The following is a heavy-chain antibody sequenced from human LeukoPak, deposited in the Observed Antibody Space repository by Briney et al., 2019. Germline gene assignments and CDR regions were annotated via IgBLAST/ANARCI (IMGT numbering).Heavy chain of an antibody. Sequence: PSETLSLTCTVSGGSISSYYWSWIRQPAGKGLEWIGRIYTSGSTNYNPSLKSRVTMSVDTSKNQFSLKLSSVTAADTAVYYCAAFRGTSGWYVNNWSDPWGQGTLVTVSS. CDR1: GGSISSYY. CDR3: AAFRGTSGWYVNNWSDP. D-gene: IGHD6-19*01. V-gene: IGHV4-4*07. J-gene: IGHJ5*02. CDR2: IYTSGST.